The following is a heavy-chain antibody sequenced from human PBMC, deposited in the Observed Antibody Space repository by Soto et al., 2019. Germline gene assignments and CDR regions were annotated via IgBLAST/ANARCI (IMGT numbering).Heavy chain of an antibody. Sequence: GGSLRLSCAASGFTFSSYAMHWVRQAPGKGLEWVAVISYGGSNKYYADSVKGRFTISRDNSKNTLYLQMNSLRAEDTAVYYCARGPSSLTRFDYWGQGTLGTVS. D-gene: IGHD2-2*01. V-gene: IGHV3-30-3*01. CDR3: ARGPSSLTRFDY. J-gene: IGHJ4*02. CDR1: GFTFSSYA. CDR2: ISYGGSNK.